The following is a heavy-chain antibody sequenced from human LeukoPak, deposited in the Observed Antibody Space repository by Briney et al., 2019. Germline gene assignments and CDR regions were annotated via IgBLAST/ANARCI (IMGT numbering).Heavy chain of an antibody. CDR2: IRSKANSYAT. CDR3: TSKGGPPTAFSDY. J-gene: IGHJ4*02. V-gene: IGHV3-73*01. CDR1: GFTFSGSA. Sequence: GGSLRPSCAASGFTFSGSAMHWVRQASGKGLEWVGRIRSKANSYATAYAASVTGRFTISRDDSKNTAYLQMNSLKTEDTAVYYCTSKGGPPTAFSDYWGQGTLVTVSS. D-gene: IGHD3-3*01.